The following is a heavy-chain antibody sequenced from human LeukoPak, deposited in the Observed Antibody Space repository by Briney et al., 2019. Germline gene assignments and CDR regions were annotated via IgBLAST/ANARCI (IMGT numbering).Heavy chain of an antibody. CDR1: GFTFSSYN. V-gene: IGHV3-21*01. Sequence: PGGSLRLSCAASGFTFSSYNMNWVRQTPGKGLEWVSSISSGSSFIYYADSVKGRFTISRDNAKNSLYLQMNSLRAEDTAVYYCARDVLIAADGVIRLDAFDIWGQGTVATVSS. CDR2: ISSGSSFI. D-gene: IGHD6-13*01. J-gene: IGHJ3*02. CDR3: ARDVLIAADGVIRLDAFDI.